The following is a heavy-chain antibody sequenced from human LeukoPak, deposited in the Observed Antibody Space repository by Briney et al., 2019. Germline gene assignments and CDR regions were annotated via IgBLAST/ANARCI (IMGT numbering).Heavy chain of an antibody. D-gene: IGHD5-18*01. CDR3: ANSTAMYL. Sequence: QPGRSLRLSCAASGFTFSSYGMHWVRQAPGKGLEWVAVISYDGSNKYYADSVKGRFTTSRDNSKNTLYLQMNSLRAEDTAVYYCANSTAMYLWGQGTLVTVSS. CDR2: ISYDGSNK. J-gene: IGHJ5*02. CDR1: GFTFSSYG. V-gene: IGHV3-30*18.